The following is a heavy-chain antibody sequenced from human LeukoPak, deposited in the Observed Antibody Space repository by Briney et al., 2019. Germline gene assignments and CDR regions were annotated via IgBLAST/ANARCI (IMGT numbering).Heavy chain of an antibody. CDR1: GFTFSDYY. CDR3: ARAQRADRGYSYGFYYFDY. CDR2: ISSSGSTI. D-gene: IGHD5-18*01. V-gene: IGHV3-11*01. Sequence: GGSLRLSSAASGFTFSDYYMSWIRQAPGKGLEWVSYISSSGSTIYYADSVKGRFTIYRDNAKNSLYLQMNSLRAEDTAVYYCARAQRADRGYSYGFYYFDYWGQGTLVTVSS. J-gene: IGHJ4*02.